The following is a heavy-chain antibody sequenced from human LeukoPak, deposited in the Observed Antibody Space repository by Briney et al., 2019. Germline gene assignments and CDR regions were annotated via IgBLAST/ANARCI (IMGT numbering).Heavy chain of an antibody. V-gene: IGHV4-4*07. Sequence: SETLSLTCTVSGGSISSYYWSWIRQPAGKGLEWIGRIYTSGSTNYNPSLKSRVTMSVDTSKNQFSLKLSSVTAADTAVYYCARDSPCGGSCYTYYYGMDVWGRGTTVTVSS. CDR2: IYTSGST. D-gene: IGHD2-15*01. CDR1: GGSISSYY. CDR3: ARDSPCGGSCYTYYYGMDV. J-gene: IGHJ6*04.